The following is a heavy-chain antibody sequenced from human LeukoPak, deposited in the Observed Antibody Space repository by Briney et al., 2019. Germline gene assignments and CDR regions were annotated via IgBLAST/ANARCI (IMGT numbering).Heavy chain of an antibody. CDR1: GYTFTGYY. CDR2: INPNSGDT. J-gene: IGHJ4*02. CDR3: AAVGGSGWYDY. V-gene: IGHV1-2*02. D-gene: IGHD6-19*01. Sequence: GASVKVSCKASGYTFTGYYIHWVRQAPGQGLEWMGWINPNSGDTNYAQKFQGRVTMTRDTSNSTAYMELSRLRSDDTAVYSCAAVGGSGWYDYWGQGTLVAVSS.